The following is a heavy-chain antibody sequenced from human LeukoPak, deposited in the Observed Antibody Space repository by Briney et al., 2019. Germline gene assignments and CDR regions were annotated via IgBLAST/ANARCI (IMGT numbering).Heavy chain of an antibody. CDR2: INPSGGST. CDR1: GYTFTSYY. D-gene: IGHD4-23*01. CDR3: ARDNSVEDTAWWFDP. Sequence: ASVKVSCKASGYTFTSYYMHWVRQAPGQGREWMGIINPSGGSTSYAQKFQGRGTMTRDMSTSTDYMELSSLRSEDTAVYYCARDNSVEDTAWWFDPWGQGTLVTVSA. J-gene: IGHJ5*02. V-gene: IGHV1-46*01.